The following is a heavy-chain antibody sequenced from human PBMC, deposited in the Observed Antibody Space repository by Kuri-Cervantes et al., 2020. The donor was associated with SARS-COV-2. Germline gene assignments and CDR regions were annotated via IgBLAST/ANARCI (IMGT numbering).Heavy chain of an antibody. J-gene: IGHJ3*02. Sequence: ASVKVSCKVSGYTLTELSMHWVRQAPGKGLEWMGGFDPEDGETIYAQKFQGRVTMTEDTSTDTAYMELSSLRSEDTAVYYCARPSGSYSGDAFDIWGQGTMVTVSS. D-gene: IGHD1-26*01. CDR1: GYTLTELS. CDR2: FDPEDGET. V-gene: IGHV1-24*01. CDR3: ARPSGSYSGDAFDI.